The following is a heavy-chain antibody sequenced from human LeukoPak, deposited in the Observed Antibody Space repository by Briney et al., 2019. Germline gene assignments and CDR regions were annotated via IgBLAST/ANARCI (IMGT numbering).Heavy chain of an antibody. V-gene: IGHV1-8*03. J-gene: IGHJ4*02. Sequence: ASVKVSCKASGYTFTSYDINWVRQATGQGLEWMGWMNTNSGNTGYAQKFQGRVTITRNTSISTAYIELSSLRSEDTAVYYCARAPVTSCSGAYCYPFDYWSQGTLVTVSS. D-gene: IGHD2-15*01. CDR2: MNTNSGNT. CDR1: GYTFTSYD. CDR3: ARAPVTSCSGAYCYPFDY.